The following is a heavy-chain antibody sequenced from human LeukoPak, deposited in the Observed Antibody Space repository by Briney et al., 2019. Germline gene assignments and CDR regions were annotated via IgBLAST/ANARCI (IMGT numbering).Heavy chain of an antibody. CDR2: IYYSGST. CDR3: ARGYSDFWSGSVVDP. J-gene: IGHJ5*02. D-gene: IGHD3-3*01. Sequence: SETLSLTCTVSGGSISSGGYYWSWIRQHPGKGLEWIGYIYYSGSTYYNPSLKSRVTISVDTSKNQFSLKLSSVTAADTAVYYCARGYSDFWSGSVVDPWGQGTLVTVSS. V-gene: IGHV4-31*03. CDR1: GGSISSGGYY.